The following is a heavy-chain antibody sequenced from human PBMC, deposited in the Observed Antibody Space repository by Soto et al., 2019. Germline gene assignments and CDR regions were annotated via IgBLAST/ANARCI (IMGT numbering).Heavy chain of an antibody. V-gene: IGHV4-30-4*01. Sequence: PSETLSLTCTVSGGSIRSGDYYWSWIRQPPGKGLEWIGYIYYSGSTYYNPSLKSRVTISVDTSKNQFSLKLSSVTAADTAVYYCARQIGPAVAGTWGWYFDLWGRGTLVTVSS. CDR2: IYYSGST. CDR3: ARQIGPAVAGTWGWYFDL. CDR1: GGSIRSGDYY. D-gene: IGHD6-19*01. J-gene: IGHJ2*01.